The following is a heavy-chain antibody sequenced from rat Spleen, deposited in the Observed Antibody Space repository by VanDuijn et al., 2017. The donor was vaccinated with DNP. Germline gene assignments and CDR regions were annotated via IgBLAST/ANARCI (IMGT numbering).Heavy chain of an antibody. CDR1: GYSITSCCR. V-gene: IGHV3-3*01. CDR2: INSAGTT. D-gene: IGHD1-4*01. J-gene: IGHJ2*01. Sequence: EVQLQESGPGLVEPSQSLSLTCSVTGYSITSCCRWTWIRKFPGNKLEWMGSINSAGTTNYNPSLKSRISITRDTSKSQFFLQLNSITTEDTATYYCARSRPGIPFDYWGQGVMVTVSS. CDR3: ARSRPGIPFDY.